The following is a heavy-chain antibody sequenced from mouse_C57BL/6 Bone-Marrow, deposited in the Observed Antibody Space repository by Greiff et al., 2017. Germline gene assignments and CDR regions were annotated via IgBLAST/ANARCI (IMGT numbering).Heavy chain of an antibody. D-gene: IGHD2-4*01. CDR1: GYTFTDYY. V-gene: IGHV1-19*01. Sequence: VQLQQSGPVLVKPGASVKMSCKASGYTFTDYYMNWVKQSHGKSLEWIGVFNPYNGGTSYNQKFKGKATLTVDKSSSTAYMELNSLTSEDAAVYYCARSDYYYAMDYWGQGTSVTVSS. CDR2: FNPYNGGT. J-gene: IGHJ4*01. CDR3: ARSDYYYAMDY.